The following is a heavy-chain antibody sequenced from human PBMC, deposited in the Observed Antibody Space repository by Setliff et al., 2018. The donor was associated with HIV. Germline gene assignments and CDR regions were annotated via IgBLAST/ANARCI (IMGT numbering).Heavy chain of an antibody. CDR3: ARGRDLLVLCD. CDR2: INPKSGGT. V-gene: IGHV1-2*04. Sequence: ASVKVSCKTSGCNFSDYYLHWVRQAPGQGLEWMGWINPKSGGTKYAQKFQGWVTMTRDTSISTVYMELSRLRSDDTAVYYCARGRDLLVLCDWGQGTLVTVSS. D-gene: IGHD2-8*02. CDR1: GCNFSDYY. J-gene: IGHJ4*02.